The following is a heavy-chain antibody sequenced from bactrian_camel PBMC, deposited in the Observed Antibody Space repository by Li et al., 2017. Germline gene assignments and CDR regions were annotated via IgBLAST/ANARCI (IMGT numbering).Heavy chain of an antibody. Sequence: HVQLVESGGGSVQAGGSLRLSCAASVYTHSSYCMGWFRQIPDREREGVAGIESDGTTSYADSVKGRFTISRDNDKKTLYLQLSSLKTEDTAMYYCVKDSTNNGDWWSMADIGEQGTQVTVS. CDR2: IESDGTT. J-gene: IGHJ4*01. V-gene: IGHV3S9*01. CDR1: VYTHSSYC. D-gene: IGHD1*01.